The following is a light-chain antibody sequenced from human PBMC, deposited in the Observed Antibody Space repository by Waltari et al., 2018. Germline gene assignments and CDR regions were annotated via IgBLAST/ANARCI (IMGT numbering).Light chain of an antibody. J-gene: IGKJ1*01. Sequence: EIVMTQSPATLSVSPGERATLSCRASQSINSNVAWYRQKPGQGPRLLIYGASARATGIPVRFSGSGSGTEFTLTISSLQSDDFGVYYCQQYNNWPRTFGQGTKVEI. CDR1: QSINSN. CDR2: GAS. CDR3: QQYNNWPRT. V-gene: IGKV3-15*01.